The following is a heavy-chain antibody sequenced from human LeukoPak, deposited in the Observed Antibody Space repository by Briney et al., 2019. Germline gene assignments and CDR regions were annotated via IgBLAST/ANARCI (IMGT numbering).Heavy chain of an antibody. V-gene: IGHV3-53*01. Sequence: GGSLRLSCAASGFTVSSNYMSWVRQAPGKGLEWVSVIYSGGSTYYADSVKGRFTISRDNSKNTLYLQMNSLRAEDTAVYYCAKGARGYSYGWDAFDIWGQGTMVTVSS. CDR1: GFTVSSNY. J-gene: IGHJ3*02. CDR3: AKGARGYSYGWDAFDI. D-gene: IGHD5-18*01. CDR2: IYSGGST.